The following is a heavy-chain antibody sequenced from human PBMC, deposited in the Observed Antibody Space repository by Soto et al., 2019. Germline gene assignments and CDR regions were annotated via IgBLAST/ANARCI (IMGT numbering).Heavy chain of an antibody. Sequence: GGSLRLSCAASGFTFSRYAMHWVRQAPGKGLEWVAVIWYDGSNKYYADSVKGRFTISRDNSKNTLYLQMNSLRAEDTAVYYCARDGYYYGSGTEGGYYYYGMDVWGQGTTVTVSS. V-gene: IGHV3-33*08. D-gene: IGHD3-10*01. CDR3: ARDGYYYGSGTEGGYYYYGMDV. CDR1: GFTFSRYA. J-gene: IGHJ6*02. CDR2: IWYDGSNK.